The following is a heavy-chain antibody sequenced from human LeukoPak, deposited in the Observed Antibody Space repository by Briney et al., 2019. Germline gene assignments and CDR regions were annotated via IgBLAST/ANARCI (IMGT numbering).Heavy chain of an antibody. CDR1: GFTFSSYW. Sequence: GGFLRLSCAASGFTFSSYWMSWVRQAPGKGLEWVANIKQDGSEKYYVDSVKGRFTISRDNAKNSLYLQMNSLRAEDTAVYYCARDVLYYYGSGSRALGGNDYWGQGTLVTVSS. V-gene: IGHV3-7*01. J-gene: IGHJ4*02. D-gene: IGHD3-10*01. CDR2: IKQDGSEK. CDR3: ARDVLYYYGSGSRALGGNDY.